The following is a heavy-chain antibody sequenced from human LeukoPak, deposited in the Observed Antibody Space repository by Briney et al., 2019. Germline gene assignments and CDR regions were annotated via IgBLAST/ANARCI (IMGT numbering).Heavy chain of an antibody. J-gene: IGHJ6*04. V-gene: IGHV3-30*03. D-gene: IGHD2-2*01. CDR2: ISYDGSNK. CDR1: GFTFSSYG. Sequence: GRSLRLSCAASGFTFSSYGMHWVRQAPGKGLEWVAVISYDGSNKYYADSVKGRFTISRDNSKNTLYLQMNSLRAEDTAVYYCARDIVVVPAAILYYYGMDVWGKGTTVTVSS. CDR3: ARDIVVVPAAILYYYGMDV.